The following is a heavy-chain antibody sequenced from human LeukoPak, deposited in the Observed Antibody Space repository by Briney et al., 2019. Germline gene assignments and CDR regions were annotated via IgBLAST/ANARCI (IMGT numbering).Heavy chain of an antibody. CDR2: MIPNSGNT. D-gene: IGHD3-22*01. J-gene: IGHJ4*02. Sequence: GASVKVSCKASGYTFTSYDINWVRQATGQGLEWMGWMIPNSGNTGYAQKFQGRVTITRNTSISTAYMELSSLRSEDTAVYYCARDHYYDSSGYFDYWGQGTLVTVSS. CDR1: GYTFTSYD. CDR3: ARDHYYDSSGYFDY. V-gene: IGHV1-8*03.